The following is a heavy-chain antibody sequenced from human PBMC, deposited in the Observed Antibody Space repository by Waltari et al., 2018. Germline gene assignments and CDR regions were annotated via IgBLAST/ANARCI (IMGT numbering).Heavy chain of an antibody. Sequence: QMQLVQSGPEVKKPGTSVKVSCKASGFTFTSSAVQWVRQARGQRLEWIGWIVVGSGNTNYAQKFQERVTITRDMSTSTAYMELSSLRSEDTAVYYCAANAGRAGADYWGQGTLVTVSS. V-gene: IGHV1-58*01. CDR1: GFTFTSSA. CDR3: AANAGRAGADY. D-gene: IGHD6-19*01. J-gene: IGHJ4*02. CDR2: IVVGSGNT.